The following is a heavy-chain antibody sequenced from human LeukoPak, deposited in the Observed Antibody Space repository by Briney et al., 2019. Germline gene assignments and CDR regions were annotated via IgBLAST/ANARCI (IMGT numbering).Heavy chain of an antibody. CDR2: ISGSGGNR. V-gene: IGHV3-23*01. Sequence: PGGSLRLSCAASGFTFSSYAMSWVRQAPGKGLEWVSSISGSGGNRYFADSVKGRFTISRDNAKNSLYLQMNSLRAEDTAVYYCARSRFPSLFHYWGQGTLVTVSS. CDR3: ARSRFPSLFHY. CDR1: GFTFSSYA. D-gene: IGHD3-16*01. J-gene: IGHJ4*02.